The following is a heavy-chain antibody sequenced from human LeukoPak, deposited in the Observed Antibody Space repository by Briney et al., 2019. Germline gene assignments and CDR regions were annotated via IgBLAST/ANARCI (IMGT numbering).Heavy chain of an antibody. CDR3: AKYPHFDYWRGYDYYMDV. CDR1: GFIPDTYA. Sequence: GGSLRLSCVASGFIPDTYALAWVRQTPVKGLEWVASISGSGSRTYYADSVKGRSTISRDNSKNTLFLQIHSLRAEDTATYYCAKYPHFDYWRGYDYYMDVWGQGAAVTVSS. V-gene: IGHV3-23*01. D-gene: IGHD3-3*01. J-gene: IGHJ6*02. CDR2: ISGSGSRT.